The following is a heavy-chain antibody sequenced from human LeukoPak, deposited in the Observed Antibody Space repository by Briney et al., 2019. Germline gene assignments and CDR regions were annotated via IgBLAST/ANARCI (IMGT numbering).Heavy chain of an antibody. CDR3: ARYSGSYSGFDY. D-gene: IGHD1-26*01. CDR1: GGSISGYY. CDR2: IYYSGSI. J-gene: IGHJ4*02. V-gene: IGHV4-59*08. Sequence: SETLSLTRTVSGGSISGYYWSWIRPPPGKGLEWIGYIYYSGSINYNPSLKSRVTISVDTSKNQFSLKLRSVTAADTAVYYCARYSGSYSGFDYWGQGTLVTVSS.